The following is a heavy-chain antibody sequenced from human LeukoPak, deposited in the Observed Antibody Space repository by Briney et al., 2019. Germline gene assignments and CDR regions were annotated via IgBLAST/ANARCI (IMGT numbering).Heavy chain of an antibody. D-gene: IGHD3-10*01. J-gene: IGHJ4*02. Sequence: GGSLRLSCAASGLTFSGYWMSWVRQGPGKGLEWVANINQDGSEKYFVDSVKGRFTFSRDNAKNSLYLQMNSLRAEDTAVYYCATDYNRLFNYWGQGTLVTVSS. V-gene: IGHV3-7*05. CDR3: ATDYNRLFNY. CDR2: INQDGSEK. CDR1: GLTFSGYW.